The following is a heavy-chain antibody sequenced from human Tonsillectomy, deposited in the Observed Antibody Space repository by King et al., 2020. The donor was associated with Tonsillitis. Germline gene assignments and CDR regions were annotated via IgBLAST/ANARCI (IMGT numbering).Heavy chain of an antibody. Sequence: QVQLVESGGGVVQPGRSLRLSCAASGFTFSIFALHWVRQAPGKGLEWVGLISNDGGSKFYADSVKGRFTISRDNSKNTVFLQMNSLRPEDTAVYYCVRDAAAAGTPSVKYYGMDIWGQGTTVTVSS. CDR3: VRDAAAAGTPSVKYYGMDI. V-gene: IGHV3-30*01. CDR1: GFTFSIFA. CDR2: ISNDGGSK. J-gene: IGHJ6*02. D-gene: IGHD6-13*01.